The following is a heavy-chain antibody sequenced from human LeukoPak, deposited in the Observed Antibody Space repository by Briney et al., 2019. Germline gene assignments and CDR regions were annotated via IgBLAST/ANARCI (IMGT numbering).Heavy chain of an antibody. V-gene: IGHV3-66*02. CDR1: GFTVSSNY. CDR2: IYSGGST. D-gene: IGHD1-1*01. CDR3: ARVFSGTFDY. Sequence: PGGSLRLSXAASGFTVSSNYMSWVRQAPGKGLEWVSVIYSGGSTYYADSVKGRFTISRDNSKNTLYLQMNSLRAEDTAVYYCARVFSGTFDYWGQGTLVTVSS. J-gene: IGHJ4*02.